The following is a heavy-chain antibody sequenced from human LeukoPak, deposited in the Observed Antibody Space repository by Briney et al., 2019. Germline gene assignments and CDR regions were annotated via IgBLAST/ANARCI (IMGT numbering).Heavy chain of an antibody. V-gene: IGHV1-69*05. CDR2: IIPIFGTA. J-gene: IGHJ4*02. CDR1: GGTFSSYA. CDR3: ARGQLWLRYFDY. D-gene: IGHD5-18*01. Sequence: ASVKVSCKASGGTFSSYAISWVRQAPGQGLEWMGGIIPIFGTANYAQKFQGRVTITTDESTSTAYMELSSLRSEDTAVYYCARGQLWLRYFDYWGQGTLVTVS.